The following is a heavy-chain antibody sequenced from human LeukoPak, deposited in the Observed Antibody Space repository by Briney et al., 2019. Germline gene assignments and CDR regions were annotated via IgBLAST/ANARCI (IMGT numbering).Heavy chain of an antibody. Sequence: ASVKVSCKASGYTFTGYYMHWVRQAPGRGLEWMGRINPNSGGTNYAQKFQGRVTMTRDTSISTAYMELSRLRSDDTAVYYCARVPRPTNWGPFDYWGQGTLVTVSS. CDR3: ARVPRPTNWGPFDY. CDR2: INPNSGGT. CDR1: GYTFTGYY. J-gene: IGHJ4*02. V-gene: IGHV1-2*06. D-gene: IGHD7-27*01.